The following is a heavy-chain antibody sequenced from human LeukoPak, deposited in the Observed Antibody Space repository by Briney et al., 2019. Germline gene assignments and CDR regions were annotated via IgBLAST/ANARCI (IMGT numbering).Heavy chain of an antibody. CDR3: ARPARYCSGGSCWDS. CDR2: IYYSGNT. CDR1: GDSISSYY. J-gene: IGHJ4*02. V-gene: IGHV4-59*01. Sequence: SETLSLTCTVSGDSISSYYWGWIRQPPGKGLEWIGNIYYSGNTNYNPSLKSRVTISVDTSKNQFSLKLTSVTAADTAIYYCARPARYCSGGSCWDSWGQGTLVTVSS. D-gene: IGHD2-15*01.